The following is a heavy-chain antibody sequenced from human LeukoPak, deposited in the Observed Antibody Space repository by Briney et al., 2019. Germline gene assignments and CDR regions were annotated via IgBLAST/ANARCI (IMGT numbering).Heavy chain of an antibody. CDR3: ARWRSDY. CDR1: GFTFRSYG. J-gene: IGHJ4*02. D-gene: IGHD5-24*01. CDR2: IRYDGNNK. V-gene: IGHV3-30*02. Sequence: GGSLRLSCAASGFTFRSYGMHWVRQAPGKGLEWVAFIRYDGNNKYYADSVKGRFTISRDNSKNTVYLQMNSLRAEDTAVYYCARWRSDYWGQGTLVTVSS.